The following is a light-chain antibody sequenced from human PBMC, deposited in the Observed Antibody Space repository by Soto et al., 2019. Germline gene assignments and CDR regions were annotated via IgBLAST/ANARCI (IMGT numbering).Light chain of an antibody. CDR3: QVWDSSTFYV. V-gene: IGLV3-9*01. CDR2: RDT. CDR1: NIGSKN. Sequence: SYELTQPLSVSVALGQTAKITCGGNNIGSKNVHWYQQKPGQAPVLVIYRDTNRPSGIPERISGSNSGNTATLTISRAQAGDEADYYCQVWDSSTFYVFGTGTKVTVL. J-gene: IGLJ1*01.